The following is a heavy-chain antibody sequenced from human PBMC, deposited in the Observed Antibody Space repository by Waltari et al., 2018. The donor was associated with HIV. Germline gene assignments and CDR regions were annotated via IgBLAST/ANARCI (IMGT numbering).Heavy chain of an antibody. D-gene: IGHD3-3*01. J-gene: IGHJ4*02. Sequence: QVQLQESGPGLVKPSETLSLICTVSGCSINNFYWAWIRQPPGKGLEWIGYIHYRGTTNYNPSLKSRVTISADTSQNQFSLNLNSVTAADTAVYYCAREVLIGVGVVIMDYWGQGTLVTVSS. V-gene: IGHV4-59*01. CDR1: GCSINNFY. CDR2: IHYRGTT. CDR3: AREVLIGVGVVIMDY.